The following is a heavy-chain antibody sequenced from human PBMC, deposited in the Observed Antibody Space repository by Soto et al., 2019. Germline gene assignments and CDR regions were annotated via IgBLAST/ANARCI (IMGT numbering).Heavy chain of an antibody. Sequence: VQLVESGGGLVQPGGSLRLSCAASGFTFSSYWMHWVRQAPGKGLVWVSRINSDGSSTSYADSVKGRFTISRDNAKNTLYLQMNSLRAEDTAVYYCAREFPSGFYGMDVWGQGTTVTVSS. CDR1: GFTFSSYW. J-gene: IGHJ6*02. CDR3: AREFPSGFYGMDV. CDR2: INSDGSST. D-gene: IGHD6-25*01. V-gene: IGHV3-74*01.